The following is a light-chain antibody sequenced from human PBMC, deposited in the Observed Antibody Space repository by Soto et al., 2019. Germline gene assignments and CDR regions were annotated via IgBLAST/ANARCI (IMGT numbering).Light chain of an antibody. CDR1: QSVSSSY. V-gene: IGKV3D-20*02. J-gene: IGKJ4*01. Sequence: EIVLTQSPGTLSLSPGERATLSCRASQSVSSSYLGWYQQKPGQAPRLLIYDASNRATGIPARFSGSGSGTDFTLSISSLEPEDFAVYYCQQRSNFGGGTKVDIK. CDR2: DAS. CDR3: QQRSN.